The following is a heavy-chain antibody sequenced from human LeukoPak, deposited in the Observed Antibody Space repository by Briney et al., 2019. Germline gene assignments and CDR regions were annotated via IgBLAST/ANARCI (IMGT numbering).Heavy chain of an antibody. D-gene: IGHD3-22*01. V-gene: IGHV3-72*01. J-gene: IGHJ3*01. CDR1: GFTLRDYH. CDR2: TRSKVRKYAT. Sequence: PGGSLRLSCVGSGFTLRDYHMDRVRQAPGMGLEWVGRTRSKVRKYATEYAASVKGRFIISRDESENSVSLHLSSLTVEDTALYYCARDGAEGDDSAFDVWGQGTMVTVSS. CDR3: ARDGAEGDDSAFDV.